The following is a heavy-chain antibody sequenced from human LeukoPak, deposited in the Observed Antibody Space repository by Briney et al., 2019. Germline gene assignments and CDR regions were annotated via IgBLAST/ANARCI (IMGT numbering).Heavy chain of an antibody. V-gene: IGHV4-59*01. CDR1: GGSISGYS. J-gene: IGHJ5*02. CDR3: AREEYRSGWGPQNIWFDP. D-gene: IGHD6-19*01. Sequence: SETLSLPCTVSGGSISGYSWSWIRQPPGKGLEWIGYLYYGGGTSYNPSLRSRVTISVDTSKKQLSLKLRSVTAADTAVYYCAREEYRSGWGPQNIWFDPWGQGTLVTVST. CDR2: LYYGGGT.